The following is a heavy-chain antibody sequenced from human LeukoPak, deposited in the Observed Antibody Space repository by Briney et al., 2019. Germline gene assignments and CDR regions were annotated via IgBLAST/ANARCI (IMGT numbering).Heavy chain of an antibody. J-gene: IGHJ3*02. CDR2: INPNSGGT. D-gene: IGHD1-26*01. CDR3: ARAFYSGSPYDALDI. CDR1: GYTFTGYY. V-gene: IGHV1-2*02. Sequence: ASVKVSCKASGYTFTGYYMHWVRQAPGQGLEWMGWINPNSGGTNYAQKFQGRVTMTRDTSISTAYMELSRLRSDDTAVYYCARAFYSGSPYDALDIWGQGTMVTVSS.